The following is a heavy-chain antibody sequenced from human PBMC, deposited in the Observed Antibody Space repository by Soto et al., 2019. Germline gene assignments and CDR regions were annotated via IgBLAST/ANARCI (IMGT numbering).Heavy chain of an antibody. CDR2: IWYDGSNK. J-gene: IGHJ1*01. V-gene: IGHV3-33*01. CDR1: GFPFSSYG. Sequence: LRLSCAASGFPFSSYGMHWVRQAPGKGLDWVAVIWYDGSNKDYADSVKGRFTISRDNSKNTLFLQMNNLRVDDTAVYYCASSINWGQGTLVTSPQ. CDR3: ASSIN.